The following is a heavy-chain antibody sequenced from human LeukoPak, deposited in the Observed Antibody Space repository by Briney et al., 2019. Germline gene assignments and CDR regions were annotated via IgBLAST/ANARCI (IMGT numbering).Heavy chain of an antibody. CDR1: GFTFSAYA. V-gene: IGHV3-53*01. Sequence: PGGSLRLSCSASGFTFSAYAMTWVRQAPGKGLKWVSVIYSGGSTYYADSVKGRFTISRDNSKNTLYLQMNSLRAEDTAVYYCARMFGYGYNWYFDLWGRGTLVTVSS. CDR2: IYSGGST. CDR3: ARMFGYGYNWYFDL. D-gene: IGHD5-24*01. J-gene: IGHJ2*01.